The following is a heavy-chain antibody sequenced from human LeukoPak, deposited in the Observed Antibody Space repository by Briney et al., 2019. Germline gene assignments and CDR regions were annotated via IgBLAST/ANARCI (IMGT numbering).Heavy chain of an antibody. J-gene: IGHJ4*02. D-gene: IGHD6-13*01. CDR1: GGSFSGYY. V-gene: IGHV4-34*01. CDR3: ARTTAAGSHYFDY. Sequence: SETLSLTCAVYGGSFSGYYWSWTRQPPGKGLEWIGEINHSGSTNYNPSLKSRVTISVDTSKNQFSLKLSSVTAADTAVYYCARTTAAGSHYFDYWGQGTLVTVSS. CDR2: INHSGST.